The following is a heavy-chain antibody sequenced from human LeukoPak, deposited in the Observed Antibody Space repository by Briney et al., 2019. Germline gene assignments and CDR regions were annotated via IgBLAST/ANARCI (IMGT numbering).Heavy chain of an antibody. Sequence: ASVKVSCKASAYTFTSYYMHWVRQAPGQGLEWMGIINPSGDSTSYAQKFQGRVTMTRDTSTSTVYMELSSLRSEDTAVYYCASDSGGTTGREYFDYWGQGTLVTVSS. CDR1: AYTFTSYY. CDR3: ASDSGGTTGREYFDY. CDR2: INPSGDST. V-gene: IGHV1-46*01. D-gene: IGHD4-17*01. J-gene: IGHJ4*02.